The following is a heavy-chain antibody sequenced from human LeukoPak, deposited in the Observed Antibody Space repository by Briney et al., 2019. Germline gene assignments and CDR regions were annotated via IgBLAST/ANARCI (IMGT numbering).Heavy chain of an antibody. CDR2: ISGSGDNT. J-gene: IGHJ6*04. CDR3: AKKSCSSTSCYEDV. Sequence: GGSLRLSCAASGFTFSSYAMSWVRQAPGKELEWVSAISGSGDNTDYTDSVKGRFTISRDNSKNTLYLQMNSLRAEDTAVYYCAKKSCSSTSCYEDVWGKGTTVTVSS. V-gene: IGHV3-23*01. CDR1: GFTFSSYA. D-gene: IGHD2-2*01.